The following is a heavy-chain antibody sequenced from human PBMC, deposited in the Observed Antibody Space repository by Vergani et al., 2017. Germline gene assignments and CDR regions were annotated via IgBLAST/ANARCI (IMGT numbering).Heavy chain of an antibody. D-gene: IGHD3-3*01. CDR3: AKAPVEWGVWDY. J-gene: IGHJ4*02. V-gene: IGHV3-23*01. Sequence: EVQLLESGGDLVQPGGSLRLSCAASGFTFSSYAMSWVRQAPGKGLEWVSAIRGSADTFYADSVKGRFTISRDNSKNTLYLQMNSLRAEDTAVYYCAKAPVEWGVWDYWGQGTLVTVSS. CDR1: GFTFSSYA. CDR2: IRGSADT.